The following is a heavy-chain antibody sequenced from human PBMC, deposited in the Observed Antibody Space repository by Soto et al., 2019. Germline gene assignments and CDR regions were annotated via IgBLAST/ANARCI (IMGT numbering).Heavy chain of an antibody. CDR2: ISYDGSNK. J-gene: IGHJ4*02. V-gene: IGHV3-30*03. CDR3: ATKIVAATSDY. CDR1: GFTFSSYD. D-gene: IGHD2-15*01. Sequence: GGSLRLSCAASGFTFSSYDMHWVRQAPGKGLEGVAVISYDGSNKYYADSVKGRFTISRDNSKNTLYLQMNSLRTEDTAVYYCATKIVAATSDYWGQGTLVTVSS.